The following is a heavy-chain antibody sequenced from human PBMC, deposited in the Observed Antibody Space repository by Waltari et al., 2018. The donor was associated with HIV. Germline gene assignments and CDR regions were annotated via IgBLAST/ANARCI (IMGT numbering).Heavy chain of an antibody. J-gene: IGHJ4*02. CDR2: SRNKANSYTT. CDR3: TRDSSGYAGFDS. D-gene: IGHD5-12*01. Sequence: EVQLVESGGGLVRPGGSLRLSCAASGFAFSDHYLDGVRQAPGKGSEWVGRSRNKANSYTTEYAASVKGRFTISRDASKNSLFLQMNSLRADDTAIYYCTRDSSGYAGFDSWGQGALVTVSS. CDR1: GFAFSDHY. V-gene: IGHV3-72*01.